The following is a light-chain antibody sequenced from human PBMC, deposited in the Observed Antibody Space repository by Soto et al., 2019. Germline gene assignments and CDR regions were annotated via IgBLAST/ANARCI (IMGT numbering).Light chain of an antibody. Sequence: DIQMTQSPSTLSASVGERVTITCRASQTISTWLTWYQQKPGKAPELLIYDASTLESGVPSRFSGSGSGTEFSLTISSLQPDDLATYYCQQYSSIPRSFGQGTKVDIK. CDR2: DAS. J-gene: IGKJ1*01. CDR3: QQYSSIPRS. CDR1: QTISTW. V-gene: IGKV1-5*01.